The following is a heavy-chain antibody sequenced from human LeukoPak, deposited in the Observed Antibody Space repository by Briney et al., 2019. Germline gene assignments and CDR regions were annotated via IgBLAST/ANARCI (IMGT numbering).Heavy chain of an antibody. CDR2: INTNTGNP. CDR1: GYTFTSYA. V-gene: IGHV7-4-1*02. Sequence: ASVKVSCKASGYTFTSYAMNWVRQAPGQGLEWMGWINTNTGNPTYAQGFTGRFVFSLDTSVSTAYLQISSLKAEDTAVYYCARDGSIAARPGPIDYWGQGTLVTVSS. D-gene: IGHD6-6*01. CDR3: ARDGSIAARPGPIDY. J-gene: IGHJ4*02.